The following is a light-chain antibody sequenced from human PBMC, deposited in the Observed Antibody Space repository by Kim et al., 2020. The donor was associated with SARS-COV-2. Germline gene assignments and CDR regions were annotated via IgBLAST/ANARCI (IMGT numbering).Light chain of an antibody. CDR3: QQYDSSPYT. Sequence: LSPGERVTLSCRASKSVNSIYLAWYQQKPGQAPRLLIYGSSSRATGIPDRFSGSGSGTDFALTISGLEPEDFAVYFCQQYDSSPYTFGQGTRLEI. CDR2: GSS. J-gene: IGKJ2*01. V-gene: IGKV3-20*01. CDR1: KSVNSIY.